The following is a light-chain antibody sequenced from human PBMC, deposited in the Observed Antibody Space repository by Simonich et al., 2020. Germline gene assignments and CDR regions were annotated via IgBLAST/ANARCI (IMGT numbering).Light chain of an antibody. J-gene: IGLJ2*01. Sequence: SYELTQPPSVSVSPGQTARITCSGDALPKQYAYWYQQKPGQAPELVIYKDSERPSGISERFSGSSSGTTVPLTISGVQAEDEADYYCQSADSSGTYKVVFGGGTKLTVL. V-gene: IGLV3-25*03. CDR1: ALPKQY. CDR3: QSADSSGTYKVV. CDR2: KDS.